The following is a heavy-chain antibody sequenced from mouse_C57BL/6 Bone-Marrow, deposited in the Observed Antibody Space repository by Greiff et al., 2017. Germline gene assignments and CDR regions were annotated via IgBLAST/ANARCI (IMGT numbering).Heavy chain of an antibody. D-gene: IGHD1-2*01. J-gene: IGHJ2*01. Sequence: QVQLQQPGAELVKPGASVKLSCKASGYTFTSYWMQWVKQRPGQGLEWIGEIDPSDSYTNYNQKFKGKATLTVDTSSSTAYMQLSSLTSEDSAVYYCARRDYGPRYFDYWGQGTTLTVSS. CDR2: IDPSDSYT. CDR1: GYTFTSYW. V-gene: IGHV1-50*01. CDR3: ARRDYGPRYFDY.